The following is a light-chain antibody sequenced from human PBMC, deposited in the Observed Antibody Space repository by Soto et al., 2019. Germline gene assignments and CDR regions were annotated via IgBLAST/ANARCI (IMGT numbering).Light chain of an antibody. Sequence: QSALTQPRSVSGSPGQSVTISCTGTSSDVGGYNYVSWYQQHPGKAPKLIISDATKWSSGVPDRFSGSKSGNTASLTISGLQAEDEDDYYCPSNDISLRGPVFGGGTKLTVL. CDR3: PSNDISLRGPV. CDR2: DAT. CDR1: SSDVGGYNY. J-gene: IGLJ2*01. V-gene: IGLV2-11*01.